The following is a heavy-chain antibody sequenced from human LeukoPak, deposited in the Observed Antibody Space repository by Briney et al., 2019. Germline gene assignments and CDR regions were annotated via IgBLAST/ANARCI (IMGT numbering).Heavy chain of an antibody. CDR1: GGSISSSSNYY. CDR2: VYSSGSA. D-gene: IGHD3-22*01. Sequence: PSETLSLTCTVSGGSISSSSNYYWGWIRQPPGKGLEWIGNVYSSGSAYYNPSLRSRVTISVDTSKKQFSRKLSSVTAADTAVYYCARLTPYYYDSSRYYFDYWGQGTLVTVSS. V-gene: IGHV4-39*01. CDR3: ARLTPYYYDSSRYYFDY. J-gene: IGHJ4*02.